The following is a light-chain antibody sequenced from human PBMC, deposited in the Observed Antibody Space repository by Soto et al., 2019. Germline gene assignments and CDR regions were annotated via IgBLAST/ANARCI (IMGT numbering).Light chain of an antibody. CDR1: PSVTNY. CDR3: QQRNIWPPVT. V-gene: IGKV3-11*01. CDR2: GAF. Sequence: EIVLTQSPATLSLSPGERATLSCGASPSVTNYLAWYQQKPGQPPRLLIYGAFNRAAGIPARLSGSGSGTDFTLTISSLEPEDSAVYYCQQRNIWPPVTFGQGTRLEIK. J-gene: IGKJ5*01.